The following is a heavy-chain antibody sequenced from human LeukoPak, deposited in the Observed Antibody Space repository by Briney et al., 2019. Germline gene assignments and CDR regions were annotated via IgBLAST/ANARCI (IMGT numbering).Heavy chain of an antibody. D-gene: IGHD1-1*01. V-gene: IGHV3-23*01. Sequence: GGSLRLFCGASGFTFRTYGVNWVRQAPGGGLEGVSAITNTGGTTYYADTVKGRFTIYRDNSKNTLFLQMNSLRAEDTAVYYCVKSTQNFDYWGQGTLVTVSS. CDR2: ITNTGGTT. CDR1: GFTFRTYG. CDR3: VKSTQNFDY. J-gene: IGHJ4*02.